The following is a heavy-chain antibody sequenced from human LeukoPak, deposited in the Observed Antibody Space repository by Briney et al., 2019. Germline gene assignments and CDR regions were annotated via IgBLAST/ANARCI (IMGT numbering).Heavy chain of an antibody. CDR3: ARQDGSGTYHFDH. Sequence: GESLKISCKGSGYSFTYYWIARVRQMPGKGLEWMGITYPSNSDARYSPSFQGQVTISADKSISTAYLQWSSLKASDTAMYYCARQDGSGTYHFDHWGQGTLVRVSS. CDR1: GYSFTYYW. D-gene: IGHD3-10*01. CDR2: TYPSNSDA. V-gene: IGHV5-51*01. J-gene: IGHJ4*02.